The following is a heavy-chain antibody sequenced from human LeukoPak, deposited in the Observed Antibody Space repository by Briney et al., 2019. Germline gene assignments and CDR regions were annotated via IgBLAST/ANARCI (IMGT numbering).Heavy chain of an antibody. CDR1: GYTFTGYY. D-gene: IGHD1-1*01. CDR3: ARDTVQLERRSNWFDP. J-gene: IGHJ5*02. CDR2: INPNSGGT. V-gene: IGHV1-2*02. Sequence: ASVKVSCKASGYTFTGYYMHWVRQAPGQGLEWMGWINPNSGGTNYAQKFQGRVTMTRDTSISTAYMELSRLRSDDTAVYYCARDTVQLERRSNWFDPWGQGTLVTVSS.